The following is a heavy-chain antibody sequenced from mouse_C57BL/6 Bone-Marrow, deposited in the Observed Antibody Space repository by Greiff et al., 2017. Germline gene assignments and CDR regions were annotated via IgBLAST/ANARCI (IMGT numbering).Heavy chain of an antibody. V-gene: IGHV1-75*01. J-gene: IGHJ1*03. Sequence: QVQLKQSGPELVKPGASVKISCKASGYTFTDYYINWVKQRPGQGLEWLGWIFPGSGSTYYNEKFKGKATLTVDKSSSTAYMLISSLTSEDSAVYFCARSGGYLSYWYFDVWGTGTTVTVSS. CDR2: IFPGSGST. CDR3: ARSGGYLSYWYFDV. CDR1: GYTFTDYY. D-gene: IGHD2-2*01.